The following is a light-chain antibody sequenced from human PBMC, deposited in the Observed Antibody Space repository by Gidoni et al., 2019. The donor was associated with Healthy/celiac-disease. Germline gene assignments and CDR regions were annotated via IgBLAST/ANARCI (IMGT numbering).Light chain of an antibody. Sequence: EIVLTQSPCTLSLSPGERATLPCRASQSVSSSYLAWYQQKPGQAPRLLIYGASSRATGIPDRFSGSGSGTDFTLTISRLEPEDFAVYYCQQYGSSRTFGQXTKVEIK. J-gene: IGKJ1*01. CDR2: GAS. V-gene: IGKV3-20*01. CDR3: QQYGSSRT. CDR1: QSVSSSY.